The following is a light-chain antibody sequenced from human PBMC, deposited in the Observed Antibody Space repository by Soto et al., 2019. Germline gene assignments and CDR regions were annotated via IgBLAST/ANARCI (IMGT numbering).Light chain of an antibody. Sequence: EVVLKLSAATASLSPGERATLSCRASQSVSSYLAWYQQKPGQAPRLLIYDASNRATGIPARFSGSGSGTDFTLTISSLEPEDFAVYYCQQRSNWPPTFGQGTKVDIK. CDR1: QSVSSY. CDR3: QQRSNWPPT. V-gene: IGKV3-11*01. J-gene: IGKJ1*01. CDR2: DAS.